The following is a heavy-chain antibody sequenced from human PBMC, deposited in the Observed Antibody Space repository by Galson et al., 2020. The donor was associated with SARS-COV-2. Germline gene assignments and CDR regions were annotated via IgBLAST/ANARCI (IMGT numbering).Heavy chain of an antibody. J-gene: IGHJ6*02. CDR1: GFTFSTYW. CDR2: IQPDGREK. Sequence: GGSLRLSCAAAGFTFSTYWMSWVRQAPGKGLEWVANIQPDGREKYYADSVKGRFSISRDNAKKSPYLQMNSLRAGDTAVYFCVYLGGSSGYYYYYYEMDPWGQGATVTVSS. V-gene: IGHV3-7*01. CDR3: VYLGGSSGYYYYYYEMDP. D-gene: IGHD3-22*01.